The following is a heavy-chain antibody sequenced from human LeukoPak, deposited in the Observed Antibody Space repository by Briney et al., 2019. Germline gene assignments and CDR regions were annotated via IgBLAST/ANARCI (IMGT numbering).Heavy chain of an antibody. Sequence: GGSLRLSCTVSGFTVSDNSMSWVRQAPGKGLEWVSFIYYDDRTHYSDSVKGRFTISRDNSKNTLYLQMNSLRTEDTAVYYCARRAGAYSHPYDYWGQGTLVTVSS. V-gene: IGHV3-53*01. CDR3: ARRAGAYSHPYDY. J-gene: IGHJ4*02. CDR1: GFTVSDNS. CDR2: IYYDDRT. D-gene: IGHD4/OR15-4a*01.